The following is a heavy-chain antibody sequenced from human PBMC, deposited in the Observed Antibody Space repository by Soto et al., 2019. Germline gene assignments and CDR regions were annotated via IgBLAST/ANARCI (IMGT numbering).Heavy chain of an antibody. CDR2: MDPGNNQH. D-gene: IGHD3-10*01. V-gene: IGHV1-8*01. CDR3: AREKGSSVLLWLGELSHRSHYYYYGMDV. Sequence: GASVKVSCKTSGYTFTNYDIHWVRQAAGQGLEWMGWMDPGNNQHVYTQKFRGRVTVSTDTSISTTYMELSSLTSEDTPVYYCAREKGSSVLLWLGELSHRSHYYYYGMDVWGQGTTVTVSS. CDR1: GYTFTNYD. J-gene: IGHJ6*02.